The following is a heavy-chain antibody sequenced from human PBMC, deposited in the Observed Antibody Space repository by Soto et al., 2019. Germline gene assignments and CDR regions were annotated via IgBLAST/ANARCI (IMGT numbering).Heavy chain of an antibody. D-gene: IGHD2-21*02. J-gene: IGHJ4*02. Sequence: EVQLLETGGGSVHVGGSLRLSCAVSGFNLRNYEMNWVRQVPGKGLEWISKISGSNNNIYYADSVQGRFTISRDDANNVPFLQMSSLRAEDTATYHCATEELCGDDCYFFNHWGQGTLVNVSS. CDR3: ATEELCGDDCYFFNH. CDR1: GFNLRNYE. CDR2: ISGSNNNI. V-gene: IGHV3-48*03.